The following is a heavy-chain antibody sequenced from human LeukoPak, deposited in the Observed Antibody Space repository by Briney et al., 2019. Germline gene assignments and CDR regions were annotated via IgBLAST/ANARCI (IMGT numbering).Heavy chain of an antibody. Sequence: ASETLSLTCAVYGGSFSGYYWSWTRQPPGKGLEWIGEINHSGSTNYNPSLKSRVTISVDTSKNQFSLKLSSVTAADTAVYYCAKPLGNYWGQGTLVTVSS. CDR2: INHSGST. CDR3: AKPLGNY. V-gene: IGHV4-34*01. CDR1: GGSFSGYY. J-gene: IGHJ4*02. D-gene: IGHD7-27*01.